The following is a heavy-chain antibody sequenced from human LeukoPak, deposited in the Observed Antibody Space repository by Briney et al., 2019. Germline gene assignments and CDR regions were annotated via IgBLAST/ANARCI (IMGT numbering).Heavy chain of an antibody. Sequence: GASVKVSCKASGYTFTSYYMHWVRQAPGQGLEWMGRINPNSGGTNFAQKFQGRVTMTRDTSVSTAYMELTRLRSDDTAVYYCARDFERPDFWGQGTLVTVSS. CDR3: ARDFERPDF. J-gene: IGHJ4*02. CDR2: INPNSGGT. V-gene: IGHV1-2*06. CDR1: GYTFTSYY.